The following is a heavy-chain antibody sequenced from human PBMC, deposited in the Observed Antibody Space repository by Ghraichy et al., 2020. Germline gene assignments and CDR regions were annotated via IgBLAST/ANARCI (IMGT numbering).Heavy chain of an antibody. J-gene: IGHJ4*02. Sequence: ETLSLTCAASGFTFSSSWMHWVRQAPGKGLVWVSHINSDESTTTYVDSVKGRFTISRDNAKNTLYLQMNSLRAEDTAVYYCARDVSYSGYDWGQGTLVTVSS. D-gene: IGHD5-12*01. CDR3: ARDVSYSGYD. CDR1: GFTFSSSW. V-gene: IGHV3-74*01. CDR2: INSDESTT.